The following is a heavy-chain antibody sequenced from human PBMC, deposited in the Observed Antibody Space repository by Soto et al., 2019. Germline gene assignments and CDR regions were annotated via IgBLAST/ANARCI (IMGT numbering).Heavy chain of an antibody. V-gene: IGHV4-59*08. CDR1: GGSISSYY. J-gene: IGHJ5*02. CDR2: IYYSGST. D-gene: IGHD6-19*01. Sequence: SETLSLTCTVSGGSISSYYWSWIRQSPGKGLEWIGYIYYSGSTNYNPSLKSRVTISVDTSKNQFSLKLSSVTAADTAVYYCARLYIAVGSWFDPWGQGTLVTVSS. CDR3: ARLYIAVGSWFDP.